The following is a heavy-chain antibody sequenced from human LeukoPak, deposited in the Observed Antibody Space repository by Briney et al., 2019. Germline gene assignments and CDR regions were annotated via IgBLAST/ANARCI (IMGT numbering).Heavy chain of an antibody. Sequence: SETLSLTCTASGGSISSYYWSWIRQPPGKGLEWIGYIYYSGSTNYNPSLKSRVTISADTSKNQFSLKLSSVTAADTAVYYCARAGPIVGATIVYYYGMDVWGQGTTVTVSS. CDR2: IYYSGST. V-gene: IGHV4-59*01. J-gene: IGHJ6*02. D-gene: IGHD1-26*01. CDR3: ARAGPIVGATIVYYYGMDV. CDR1: GGSISSYY.